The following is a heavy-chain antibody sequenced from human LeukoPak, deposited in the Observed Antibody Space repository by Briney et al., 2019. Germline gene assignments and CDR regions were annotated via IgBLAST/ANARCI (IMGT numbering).Heavy chain of an antibody. CDR2: IGTAGDT. Sequence: SGGSLRLSSAASGFTFSSYDMHWVRQATGKGLEWVSAIGTAGDTYYPGSVKGRFTISRENAKNSLYLQMNSLRAEDTAVYYCARVRIYYDSSGYDYWGQGTLVTVSS. V-gene: IGHV3-13*01. CDR1: GFTFSSYD. CDR3: ARVRIYYDSSGYDY. J-gene: IGHJ4*02. D-gene: IGHD3-22*01.